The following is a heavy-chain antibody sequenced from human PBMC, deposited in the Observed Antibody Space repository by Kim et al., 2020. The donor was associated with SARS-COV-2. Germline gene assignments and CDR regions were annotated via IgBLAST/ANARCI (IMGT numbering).Heavy chain of an antibody. J-gene: IGHJ4*02. Sequence: GGSLRLSCEGSGFAFRDFYMSWIRQAPGKGLEWLGYISSSGSSLYYADSVKGRLTISRDNDKSFVYLQINGLRADDTAIYYCAKDKTLKDWGQGTLITVSS. CDR3: AKDKTLKD. V-gene: IGHV3-11*04. CDR1: GFAFRDFY. CDR2: ISSSGSSL.